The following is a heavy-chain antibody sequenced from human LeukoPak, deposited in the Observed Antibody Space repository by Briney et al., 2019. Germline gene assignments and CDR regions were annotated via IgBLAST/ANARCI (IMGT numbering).Heavy chain of an antibody. CDR3: AKENVLLWFGELPAGAFDI. CDR2: ISWNSGSI. D-gene: IGHD3-10*01. CDR1: GFTFDDYA. Sequence: GGSLRLSCAASGFTFDDYAMHWVRQAPGEGLEWVSGISWNSGSIGYADSVKGRFTISRDNAKNSLYLQMNSLRAEDTALYYCAKENVLLWFGELPAGAFDIWGQGTMVTVSS. V-gene: IGHV3-9*01. J-gene: IGHJ3*02.